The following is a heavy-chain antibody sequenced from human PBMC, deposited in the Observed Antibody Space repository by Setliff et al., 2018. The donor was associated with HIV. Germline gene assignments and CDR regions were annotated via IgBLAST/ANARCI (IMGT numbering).Heavy chain of an antibody. D-gene: IGHD3-10*01. V-gene: IGHV3-30-3*01. J-gene: IGHJ6*02. CDR1: GFTSSSFA. CDR2: ISYDGSNK. CDR3: ARDLAGTPYYYYGMDV. Sequence: PGGSLRLSCAASGFTSSSFAMHWVRQAPGKGLEWVAAISYDGSNKYYADSVKGRFTISRDKSKNTLYLQMNSLRVEDTAVYYCARDLAGTPYYYYGMDVWGQGTTVTVSS.